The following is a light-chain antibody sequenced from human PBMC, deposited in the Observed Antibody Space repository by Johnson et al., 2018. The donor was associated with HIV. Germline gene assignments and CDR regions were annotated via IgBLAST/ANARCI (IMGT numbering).Light chain of an antibody. V-gene: IGLV1-51*02. CDR3: WTCDSSLSSGFYV. CDR1: SSNIGNNY. Sequence: QSMLTQPPSVSAAPGQKVTISCSGSSSNIGNNYVSWYQQLPGTAPKLLIYENNKRPSGIPDRFSGSKSGTSATLGITGLPPGDGADYYFWTCDSSLSSGFYVFGTGTNVTVL. CDR2: ENN. J-gene: IGLJ1*01.